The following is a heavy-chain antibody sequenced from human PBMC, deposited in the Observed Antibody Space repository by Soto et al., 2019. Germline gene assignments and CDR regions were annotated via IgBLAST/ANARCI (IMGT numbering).Heavy chain of an antibody. Sequence: QVQLVQSGAEVRKPGSSVKVSCKASGGTFINYAFSWVRQAPGHGLEWMGRIIPIFGTANCAQKFQGRVTITADEPTSTVYMEMNSLRSEDTAVYFCASSHNQYDYDSGGTVQFDSWGQGTLVTVSS. J-gene: IGHJ4*02. V-gene: IGHV1-69*15. D-gene: IGHD3-22*01. CDR1: GGTFINYA. CDR3: ASSHNQYDYDSGGTVQFDS. CDR2: IIPIFGTA.